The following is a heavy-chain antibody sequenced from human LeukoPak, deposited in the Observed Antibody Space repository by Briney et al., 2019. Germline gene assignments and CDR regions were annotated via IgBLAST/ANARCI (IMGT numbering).Heavy chain of an antibody. CDR2: IRYDGSNK. D-gene: IGHD5-18*01. CDR1: GFTFSSYG. V-gene: IGHV3-30*02. CDR3: AWIQLWSDAFDI. Sequence: GGSLRLSCAASGFTFSSYGMHWVRQAPGKGLEWVAFIRYDGSNKYYADSVKGRFTISRDNSKNTLYLQMNSLRAEDTAVYYCAWIQLWSDAFDIWGQGTMVTVSS. J-gene: IGHJ3*02.